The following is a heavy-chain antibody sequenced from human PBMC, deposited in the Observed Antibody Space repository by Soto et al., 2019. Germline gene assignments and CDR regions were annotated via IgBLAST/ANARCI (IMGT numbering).Heavy chain of an antibody. Sequence: SETLSLTCTVSGGSISSYYWSWIRQPPGKGLEWIGYIYYSGSTNYNPSLKSRVTISVDTSKNQFSLKLSSVTAADTAVYYCARENHGTGTNNWFDPWGQGTLVTVSS. CDR1: GGSISSYY. V-gene: IGHV4-59*01. CDR2: IYYSGST. J-gene: IGHJ5*02. D-gene: IGHD1-1*01. CDR3: ARENHGTGTNNWFDP.